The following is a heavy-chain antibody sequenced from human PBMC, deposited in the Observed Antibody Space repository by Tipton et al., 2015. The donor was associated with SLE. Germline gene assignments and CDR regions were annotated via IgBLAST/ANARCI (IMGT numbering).Heavy chain of an antibody. J-gene: IGHJ6*04. Sequence: QLVQSGAEVKKPGASVKVSCKASGYTFSSYSMHWVRQAPGQALEWMGIINPRGGSTRYAQKFQGRVIMTRDTSTSAVYMELTSLRSEDTAVYYCAKTVDFWSGYRVWGKGTTVTVSS. CDR2: INPRGGST. V-gene: IGHV1-46*01. CDR1: GYTFSSYS. D-gene: IGHD3-3*01. CDR3: AKTVDFWSGYRV.